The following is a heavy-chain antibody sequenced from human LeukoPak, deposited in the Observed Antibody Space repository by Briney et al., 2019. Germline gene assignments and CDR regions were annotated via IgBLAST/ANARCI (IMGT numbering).Heavy chain of an antibody. CDR1: GFTFSSYD. D-gene: IGHD3-3*01. CDR2: IRYDGSNK. J-gene: IGHJ6*03. V-gene: IGHV3-30*02. Sequence: PGGSLRLSCAASGFTFSSYDMHWVRQAPGKGLEWVAFIRYDGSNKYYADSVKGRFHISRDNSKNTLYLQMNSLRAQDTAVYYCAKEGDYDVGSGYYLPPPHPMDVWGKGTTVAVSS. CDR3: AKEGDYDVGSGYYLPPPHPMDV.